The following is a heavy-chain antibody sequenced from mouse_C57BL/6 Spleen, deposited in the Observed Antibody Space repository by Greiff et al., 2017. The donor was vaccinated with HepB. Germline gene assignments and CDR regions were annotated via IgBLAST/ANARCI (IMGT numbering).Heavy chain of an antibody. CDR3: AKSELGWYFDV. CDR2: IWRGGST. J-gene: IGHJ1*03. Sequence: VMLVESGPGLVQPSQSLSITCTVSGFSLTSYGVHWVRQSPGKGLEWLGVIWRGGSTDYNAAFMSRLSITKDNSKSQVFFKMNSLQADDTAIYYCAKSELGWYFDVWGTGTTVTVSS. V-gene: IGHV2-5*01. D-gene: IGHD4-1*01. CDR1: GFSLTSYG.